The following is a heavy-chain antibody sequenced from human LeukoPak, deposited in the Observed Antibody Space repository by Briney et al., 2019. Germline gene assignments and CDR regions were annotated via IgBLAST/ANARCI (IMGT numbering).Heavy chain of an antibody. CDR2: ISGSGGST. V-gene: IGHV3-23*01. CDR1: GFTFSSYA. D-gene: IGHD4-23*01. J-gene: IGHJ4*02. CDR3: AKDLRSVWVTPPL. Sequence: RGGSLRLSCAASGFTFSSYAMSWVRQAPGKGLEWVSAISGSGGSTYYTGSVKGRFTISRDNSKNTLYLQMNSLRAEDTAVYYCAKDLRSVWVTPPLWGQGTLVTVSS.